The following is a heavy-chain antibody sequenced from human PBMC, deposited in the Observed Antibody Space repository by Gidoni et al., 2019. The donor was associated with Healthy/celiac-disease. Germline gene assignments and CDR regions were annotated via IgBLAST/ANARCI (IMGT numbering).Heavy chain of an antibody. D-gene: IGHD3-10*01. V-gene: IGHV3-23*01. J-gene: IGHJ3*02. CDR1: GVTFSSYD. CDR3: AKSITMVRGVILTYAFDI. CDR2: ISGSGAST. Sequence: EVQLLESGGGLVQPGGSLRLSCAASGVTFSSYDMSWVRQAPGQGPEWVSAISGSGASTYSADSVKGRFTISRDNSKHTLYLQMNSLRAEDTAVYYCAKSITMVRGVILTYAFDIWGQGTMVTVSS.